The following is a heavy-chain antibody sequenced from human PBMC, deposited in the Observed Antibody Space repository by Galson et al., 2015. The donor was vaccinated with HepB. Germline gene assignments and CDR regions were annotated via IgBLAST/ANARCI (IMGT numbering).Heavy chain of an antibody. J-gene: IGHJ3*02. CDR1: GGTFSSYA. CDR3: ARSGVAFLEWLLYDAFDI. V-gene: IGHV1-69*13. CDR2: IIPIFGTA. Sequence: SVKVSCKASGGTFSSYAISWVRQAPGQGLEWMGGIIPIFGTANYAQKFQGRVTITADESTSTAYMELSSLRSEDTAVYYCARSGVAFLEWLLYDAFDIWGQGTMVTVSS. D-gene: IGHD3-3*01.